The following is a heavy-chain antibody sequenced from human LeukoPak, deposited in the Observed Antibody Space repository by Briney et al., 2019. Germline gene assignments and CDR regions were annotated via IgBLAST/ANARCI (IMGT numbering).Heavy chain of an antibody. V-gene: IGHV1-18*01. CDR1: GYTFTSYG. CDR3: ARDYECSGGSCYYYYGMDV. Sequence: GASVKVSCKAFGYTFTSYGISWVRQAPGQGLEWMGWISAYNGNTNYAQKLQGRVTMTTDTSTSTAYMELRSLRSDDTAVYYCARDYECSGGSCYYYYGMDVWGQGTTVTVSS. CDR2: ISAYNGNT. J-gene: IGHJ6*02. D-gene: IGHD2-15*01.